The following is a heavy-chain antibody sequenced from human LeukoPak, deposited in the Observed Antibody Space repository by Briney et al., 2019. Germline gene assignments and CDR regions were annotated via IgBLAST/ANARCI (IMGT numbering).Heavy chain of an antibody. CDR2: IYYTVST. D-gene: IGHD3-10*01. V-gene: IGHV4-59*01. CDR1: RASLSSYY. CDR3: ARVTEVYGSGRRHNYYSYYMDV. Sequence: SETLSLTCTVSRASLSSYYWSWLRQPPGKGLEWIGYIYYTVSTNYNPYLKSRVTMSGDTSKNQFSLKLSSVTAADAAVYYCARVTEVYGSGRRHNYYSYYMDVGGKGTRVSIS. J-gene: IGHJ6*03.